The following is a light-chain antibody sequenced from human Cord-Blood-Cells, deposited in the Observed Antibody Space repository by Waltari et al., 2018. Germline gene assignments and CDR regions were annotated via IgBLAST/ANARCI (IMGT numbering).Light chain of an antibody. J-gene: IGKJ4*01. CDR2: EVS. V-gene: IGKV2-29*02. CDR3: MQGIHLLT. CDR1: PSLLHSDGKNY. Sequence: DIVMTQTPLSLYVPPGQPASTSCKSSPSLLHSDGKNYLYGYLQKSGQSPQLLIYEVSSRISRVPDTLDGSGSWTDFTLKSSRGGAGDVWVYYGMQGIHLLTVSGGT.